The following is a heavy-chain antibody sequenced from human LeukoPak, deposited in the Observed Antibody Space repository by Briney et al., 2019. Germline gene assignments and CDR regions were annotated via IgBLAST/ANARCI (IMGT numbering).Heavy chain of an antibody. J-gene: IGHJ5*02. CDR3: AREQTAGIAVADNWFDP. V-gene: IGHV4-39*07. D-gene: IGHD6-19*01. Sequence: SETLSLTCTVSGGSISSSSYYWGWIRQPPGKGLEWIASIYYSGSTYYNPSLKSRVTISVDTSKNQFSLKLSSVTAADTAVYYCAREQTAGIAVADNWFDPWGQGTLVTVSS. CDR1: GGSISSSSYY. CDR2: IYYSGST.